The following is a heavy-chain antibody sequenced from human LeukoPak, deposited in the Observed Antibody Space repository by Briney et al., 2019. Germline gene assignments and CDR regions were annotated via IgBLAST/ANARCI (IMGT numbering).Heavy chain of an antibody. CDR1: GFTFSSYA. CDR3: AQPRRRFYYYYGMDV. CDR2: ISGSGGST. Sequence: GGSLRLSCAASGFTFSSYAMSWVRQAPGKGLEWVSAISGSGGSTYYADSVKGRFTISRDNSKNTLYLQMNSLRAEDTAVYYCAQPRRRFYYYYGMDVWGQGTTVTVSS. J-gene: IGHJ6*02. V-gene: IGHV3-23*01.